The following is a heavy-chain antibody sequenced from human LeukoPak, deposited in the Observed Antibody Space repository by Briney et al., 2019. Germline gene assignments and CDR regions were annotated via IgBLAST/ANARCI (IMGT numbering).Heavy chain of an antibody. D-gene: IGHD1-14*01. CDR2: ISSSSSTI. Sequence: GGSLRLSCVASGFTFTNYSMSWVRQAPGKGLEWVSYISSSSSTIYYADSVKGRFTISRDNAKNSLYLQMNSLRAEDTAVYYCARDHHVDAFDIWGQGTMVTVSS. CDR1: GFTFTNYS. V-gene: IGHV3-48*01. J-gene: IGHJ3*02. CDR3: ARDHHVDAFDI.